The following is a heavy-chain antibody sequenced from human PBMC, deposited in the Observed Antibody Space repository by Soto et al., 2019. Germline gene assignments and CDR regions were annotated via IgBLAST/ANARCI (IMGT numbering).Heavy chain of an antibody. D-gene: IGHD4-4*01. CDR2: IYYSGST. J-gene: IGHJ4*02. CDR1: GGSISSSSYY. V-gene: IGHV4-39*01. Sequence: QLQLQESGPGLVKPSETLSLTCTVSGGSISSSSYYWGWIRQPPGKGLEWIGSIYYSGSTYYNPSLKSRVTISVDTSKNQFSLKLSSVTAADTAVYYCASPGYSNYGSFDYWGQGNLVTVSS. CDR3: ASPGYSNYGSFDY.